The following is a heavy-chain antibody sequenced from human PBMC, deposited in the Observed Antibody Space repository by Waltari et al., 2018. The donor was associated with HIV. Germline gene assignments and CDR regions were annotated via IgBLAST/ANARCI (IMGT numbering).Heavy chain of an antibody. J-gene: IGHJ4*02. CDR2: IKQDGSEK. Sequence: EWVANIKQDGSEKYYVDSVKGRFTISRDNAKNSLYLQMNSLRAEDTAVYYCARDPSPDGYNPAGYFDYWGQGTLVTVSS. V-gene: IGHV3-7*01. CDR3: ARDPSPDGYNPAGYFDY. D-gene: IGHD5-12*01.